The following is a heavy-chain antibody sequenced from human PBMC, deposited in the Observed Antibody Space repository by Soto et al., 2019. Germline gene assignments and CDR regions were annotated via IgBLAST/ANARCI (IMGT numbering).Heavy chain of an antibody. V-gene: IGHV1-69*12. CDR1: GGTFSSYA. CDR3: ERVREWEYCSRVSCPNWFAP. CDR2: IIPIFGTA. J-gene: IGHJ5*02. D-gene: IGHD2-15*01. Sequence: QVQLVQSGAEVKKPGSSVKVSCKASGGTFSSYAISWVRQAPGQGLEWMGVIIPIFGTANYAQKFQGRVTITADESKCTGYMELSSLRSEDTAVYCCERVREWEYCSRVSCPNWFAPWGRGTLV.